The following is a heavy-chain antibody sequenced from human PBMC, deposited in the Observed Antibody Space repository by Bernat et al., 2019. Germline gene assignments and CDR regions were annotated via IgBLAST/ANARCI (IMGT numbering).Heavy chain of an antibody. D-gene: IGHD3-16*01. V-gene: IGHV3-64D*06. CDR2: IGHFGDGA. Sequence: EVQLVESGGNLVQPGGSLRLSCSASVFTFNGYSMHWVRQAPGKGLEYVAEIGHFGDGAYYADSVKGRFTISRDNSKNMLFLQMSSLRAEDTAVYYCVRDLHVSHDDWGQGTLVTVSS. CDR1: VFTFNGYS. CDR3: VRDLHVSHDD. J-gene: IGHJ1*01.